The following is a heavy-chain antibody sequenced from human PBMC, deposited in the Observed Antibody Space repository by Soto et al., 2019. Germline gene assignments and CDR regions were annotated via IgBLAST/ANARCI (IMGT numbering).Heavy chain of an antibody. Sequence: GAAVKCSFKASGYTFTSYGISWVRQALGQGLDCMGWISAYNGNTNYAQKLQGRVTMTTDTSTSTAYMELRSPRSDDTAVYYCARDQCSSTSLYTAVDSWGDGTLVTVSS. CDR1: GYTFTSYG. V-gene: IGHV1-18*04. CDR2: ISAYNGNT. J-gene: IGHJ5*01. D-gene: IGHD2-2*02. CDR3: ARDQCSSTSLYTAVDS.